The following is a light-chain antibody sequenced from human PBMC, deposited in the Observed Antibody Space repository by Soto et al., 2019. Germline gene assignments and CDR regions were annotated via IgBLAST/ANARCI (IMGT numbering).Light chain of an antibody. CDR3: QQTYSVLPYT. Sequence: DIPMTQSPSSLSASIGDRVTITCRASQNIRTYLNWYQQKPGKAPELLVFAASNLQTGVPSRFSGGGSGTDFTLTISSLQPEDFATYYCQQTYSVLPYTFGQGTKLEIK. J-gene: IGKJ2*01. CDR2: AAS. V-gene: IGKV1-39*01. CDR1: QNIRTY.